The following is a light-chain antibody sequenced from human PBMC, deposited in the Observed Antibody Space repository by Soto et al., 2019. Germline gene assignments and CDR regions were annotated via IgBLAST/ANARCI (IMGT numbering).Light chain of an antibody. V-gene: IGLV2-11*01. Sequence: QSALTQPRSVSGSPGQSVTISCTGTGSDVGGYNYVSWYQQHPGKAPKLMIYDVSKRPSGVPDRFSGSKSGNTASLTISGLQAEDEADYYCCSYAGIYTYVFGTGTKLTV. CDR2: DVS. CDR3: CSYAGIYTYV. CDR1: GSDVGGYNY. J-gene: IGLJ1*01.